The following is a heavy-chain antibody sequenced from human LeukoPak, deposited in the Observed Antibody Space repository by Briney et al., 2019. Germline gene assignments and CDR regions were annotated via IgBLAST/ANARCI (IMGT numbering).Heavy chain of an antibody. D-gene: IGHD5-18*01. J-gene: IGHJ4*02. CDR1: GGSISSGDYY. CDR2: IYYSGST. CDR3: ASGGTYGYSYGPLDY. V-gene: IGHV4-30-4*01. Sequence: SETLSLTCTVSGGSISSGDYYWSWIRQPPGKGLEWIGYIYYSGSTYYNPSLKSRVTISVDTSKNQFSLKLSSVTAVDTAVYYCASGGTYGYSYGPLDYWGREPWSPSPQ.